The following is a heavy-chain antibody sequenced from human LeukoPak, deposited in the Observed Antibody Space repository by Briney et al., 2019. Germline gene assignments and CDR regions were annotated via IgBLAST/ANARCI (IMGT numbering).Heavy chain of an antibody. D-gene: IGHD6-19*01. CDR3: AKDRGSGWYGFNY. CDR2: ISYDGSNK. V-gene: IGHV3-30*18. CDR1: GFTFSSYG. Sequence: PGGSLRLSCAASGFTFSSYGMHWVRQAPGKGLEWVAVISYDGSNKYYADSVKGRFTISRDNSKNTLYLQMNSLRAEDTAVYYCAKDRGSGWYGFNYWGQGTLVTVSS. J-gene: IGHJ4*02.